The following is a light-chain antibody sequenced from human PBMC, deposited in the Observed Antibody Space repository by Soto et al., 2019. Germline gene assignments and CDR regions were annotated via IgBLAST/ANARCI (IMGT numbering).Light chain of an antibody. V-gene: IGLV2-14*01. Sequence: ALTQPASVSGSPGQSITISCTGTSSDVGGSNFVSWYQQHPGKAPKLMIYDVNNRPSGVPNRFSGSKSGNTASLTIFGLLAEDEADYYCSSHTTSSTLVFGGGTQLTVL. CDR1: SSDVGGSNF. CDR2: DVN. J-gene: IGLJ2*01. CDR3: SSHTTSSTLV.